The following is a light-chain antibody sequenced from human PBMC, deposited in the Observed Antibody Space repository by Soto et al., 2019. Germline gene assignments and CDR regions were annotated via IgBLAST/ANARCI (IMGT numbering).Light chain of an antibody. CDR3: QQRSAPLT. CDR1: QSVSSY. V-gene: IGKV3-11*01. Sequence: EIVLTQSPATLSLSPGERANLSCRASQSVSSYLAWYQQKPGQAPRLLIYDASNRATGIPARFSGSGSGTDFTLTISSLEPEDFAVYYCQQRSAPLTFGGGTKVDIK. CDR2: DAS. J-gene: IGKJ4*01.